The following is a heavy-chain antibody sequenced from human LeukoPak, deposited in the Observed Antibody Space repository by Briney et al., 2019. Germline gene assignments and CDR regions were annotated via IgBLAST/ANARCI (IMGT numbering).Heavy chain of an antibody. Sequence: SVKLSCKASGGTFSSYAISWVRQAPGQGLGWMGGIIPTFGTANYAQKFQGRVTITADESTSTAYMELGSLRSEDTAVYYCARAGGSFSYYDILTASPGVYFDYWGQGTLVTVSS. V-gene: IGHV1-69*01. CDR2: IIPTFGTA. CDR3: ARAGGSFSYYDILTASPGVYFDY. D-gene: IGHD3-9*01. CDR1: GGTFSSYA. J-gene: IGHJ4*02.